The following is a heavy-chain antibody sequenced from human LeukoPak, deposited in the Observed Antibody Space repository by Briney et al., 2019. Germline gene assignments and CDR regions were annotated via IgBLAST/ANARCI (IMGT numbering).Heavy chain of an antibody. Sequence: PGGSLRLSCVLSRLSFSTYSIFWVAPAPRKGLEWVASIWYDGSKKYSADSVKGRFTISRDNSKNMLYLQMSSLTAEDTAVYYCARDGDTTGYYSWFDPWGQATLVIVSS. CDR3: ARDGDTTGYYSWFDP. CDR2: IWYDGSKK. D-gene: IGHD3-22*01. J-gene: IGHJ5*02. CDR1: RLSFSTYS. V-gene: IGHV3-33*08.